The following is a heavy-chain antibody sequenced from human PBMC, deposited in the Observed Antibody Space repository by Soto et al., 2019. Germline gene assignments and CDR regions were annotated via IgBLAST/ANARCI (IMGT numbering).Heavy chain of an antibody. J-gene: IGHJ6*02. CDR1: GGTFSSYA. Sequence: QVQLVQSGAEVKKPGSSVKVSCKASGGTFSSYAISWVRQAPGQGLEWMGGIIPIFGTANYAQKFQGRVTITADESTSTAYMELSSLRSEDTAVYYCARDGSGDYGGHYYYGMDVGGQGTTVTVSS. V-gene: IGHV1-69*12. CDR2: IIPIFGTA. CDR3: ARDGSGDYGGHYYYGMDV. D-gene: IGHD4-17*01.